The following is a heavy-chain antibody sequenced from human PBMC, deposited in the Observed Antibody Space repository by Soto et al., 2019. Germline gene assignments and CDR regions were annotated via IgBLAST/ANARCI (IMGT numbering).Heavy chain of an antibody. J-gene: IGHJ4*02. CDR3: AREPNYFDY. CDR2: ISAYNGNK. V-gene: IGHV1-18*01. CDR1: GYTFTSYG. Sequence: QVQLVQSGAEVKKPGASVKVSCKASGYTFTSYGITWVRQAPGQGLEWMGGISAYNGNKKYAQKLQGTVTMPTNTSTSTAYMELRSLRSDDTAVYYCAREPNYFDYWGQGTLVTVSS.